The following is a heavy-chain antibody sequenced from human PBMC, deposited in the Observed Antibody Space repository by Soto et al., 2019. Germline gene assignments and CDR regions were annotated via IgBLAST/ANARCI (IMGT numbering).Heavy chain of an antibody. D-gene: IGHD6-13*01. V-gene: IGHV1-69*13. Sequence: SVKVSCKASGGTFSSYAISWVRQAPGQGLEWMGGIIPIFGTANYAQKFQGRVTITADESTSTAYMELSSLRSEDTAVYYCATSWVTSSSWDKFDYWGQGTLVTVSS. CDR1: GGTFSSYA. CDR3: ATSWVTSSSWDKFDY. CDR2: IIPIFGTA. J-gene: IGHJ4*02.